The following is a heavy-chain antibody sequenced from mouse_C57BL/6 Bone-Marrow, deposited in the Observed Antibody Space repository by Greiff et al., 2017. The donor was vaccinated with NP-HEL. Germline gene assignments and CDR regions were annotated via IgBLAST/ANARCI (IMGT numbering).Heavy chain of an antibody. J-gene: IGHJ1*03. CDR3: ARHEVGRRRDWYFDV. CDR2: FYPGSGSI. Sequence: VKLVESGAELVKPGASVKLSCKASGYTFTEYTIHWVKQRSGQGLEWIGWFYPGSGSIKYNEKFKDKATLTADKSSSTVYMELSRLTSEDSAVYFCARHEVGRRRDWYFDVWGTGTTVTVSS. CDR1: GYTFTEYT. V-gene: IGHV1-62-2*01. D-gene: IGHD2-12*01.